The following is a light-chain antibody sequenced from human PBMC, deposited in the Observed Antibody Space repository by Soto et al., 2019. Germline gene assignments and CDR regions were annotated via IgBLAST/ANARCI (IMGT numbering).Light chain of an antibody. CDR1: QGISSY. CDR3: QQYYSYSWT. CDR2: SAS. J-gene: IGKJ1*01. V-gene: IGKV1-8*01. Sequence: AIRMTQSPSSLSASTGDRVTITCRASQGISSYLAWYQQKPGKAPKRLFYSASTLQSGLRSSFSGSGSGTDFTLTISCLQSEDCATYSCQQYYSYSWTFGQGTKVDI.